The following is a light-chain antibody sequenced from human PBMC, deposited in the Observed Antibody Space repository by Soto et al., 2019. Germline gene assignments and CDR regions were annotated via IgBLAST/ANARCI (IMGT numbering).Light chain of an antibody. Sequence: QSVLTQPPFASASLGASVTLSCTLNSAYGHYKVVWYQQRAGKGPRFLMRVGAGGIVGSKGEGVPDRFSVAGSGQHRNLTINDVQEEDESDYHCGADHGTGSKFVFGGGTQLTVL. CDR1: SAYGHYK. CDR2: VGAGGIVG. CDR3: GADHGTGSKFV. J-gene: IGLJ2*01. V-gene: IGLV9-49*03.